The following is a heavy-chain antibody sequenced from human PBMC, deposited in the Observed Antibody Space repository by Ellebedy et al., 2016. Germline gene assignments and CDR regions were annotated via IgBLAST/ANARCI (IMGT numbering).Heavy chain of an antibody. CDR2: INHSGST. CDR3: ARLTLIVVAYFDY. CDR1: GGSFSGYY. V-gene: IGHV4-34*01. J-gene: IGHJ4*02. D-gene: IGHD3-22*01. Sequence: SQTLSLTCAVYGGSFSGYYWSWIRQPPGKGLEWIGEINHSGSTNYNPSLKSRVTISVDTSKNQFSLKLSSVTAADTAVYYCARLTLIVVAYFDYWGQGTLVTVSS.